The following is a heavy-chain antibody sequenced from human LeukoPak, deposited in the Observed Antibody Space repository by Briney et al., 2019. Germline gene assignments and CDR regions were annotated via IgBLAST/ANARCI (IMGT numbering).Heavy chain of an antibody. CDR2: ISSSRSYI. D-gene: IGHD5-12*01. Sequence: PGGSLRLSCAASGFTFSSYSMNWVRQAPGKGLEWVSSISSSRSYIYYADSVKGRFTISRDNAKNSLYLQMNSLKAEDTAVYYCAREGGGYDALYDYWGQGTLVTVSS. CDR1: GFTFSSYS. J-gene: IGHJ4*02. V-gene: IGHV3-21*01. CDR3: AREGGGYDALYDY.